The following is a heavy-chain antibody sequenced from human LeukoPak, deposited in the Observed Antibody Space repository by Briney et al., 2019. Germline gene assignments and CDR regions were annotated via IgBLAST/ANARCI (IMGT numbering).Heavy chain of an antibody. V-gene: IGHV3-33*01. D-gene: IGHD3-22*01. CDR1: GFTFSSYG. CDR2: IWYDGSNE. Sequence: GGSLRLSCVASGFTFSSYGMHWVRQAAGKGLEWVAVIWYDGSNENYADSVKGRFTISRDSSKNTLYLQMNSLRAEDTAVYYCARALASSGYYSFLDYWGQGTLVTVSS. CDR3: ARALASSGYYSFLDY. J-gene: IGHJ4*02.